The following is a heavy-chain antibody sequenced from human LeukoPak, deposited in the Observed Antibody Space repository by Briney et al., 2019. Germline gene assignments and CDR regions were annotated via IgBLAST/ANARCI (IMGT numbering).Heavy chain of an antibody. J-gene: IGHJ4*02. D-gene: IGHD3-22*01. Sequence: GASVTVSCTASGYTFTGYYMHWVRQAPGKGREWMGWRSGYTGNTKYVQKREGTVTMTRDTSTTKAYMELRSLRSGGTAVYYWARDCHSMYYYDTSAYRFDYWGQGTLVTVSS. CDR1: GYTFTGYY. CDR2: RSGYTGNT. V-gene: IGHV1-18*04. CDR3: ARDCHSMYYYDTSAYRFDY.